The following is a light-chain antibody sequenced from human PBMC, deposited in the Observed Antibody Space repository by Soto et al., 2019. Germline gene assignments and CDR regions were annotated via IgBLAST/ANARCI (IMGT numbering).Light chain of an antibody. CDR2: GAS. V-gene: IGKV3-15*01. CDR1: QDIRSS. CDR3: QQRSNWPPIT. J-gene: IGKJ5*01. Sequence: DILMTQSPATLSVSPGESVTLSCRASQDIRSSLAWYQQKPGQAPRLLIYGASIRATGVPATFSGSGSGTEFTLTISSLEPEDFAVYYCQQRSNWPPITFGQGTRLEIK.